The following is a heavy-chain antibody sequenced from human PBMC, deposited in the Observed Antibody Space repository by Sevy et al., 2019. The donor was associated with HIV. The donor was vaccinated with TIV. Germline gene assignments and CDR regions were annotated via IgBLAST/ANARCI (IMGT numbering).Heavy chain of an antibody. J-gene: IGHJ4*02. V-gene: IGHV4-34*01. CDR3: ARGLLLDY. CDR1: GGSFSGYY. CDR2: INHSGST. Sequence: SETLSLTCAVYGGSFSGYYWSWIRHPPGKGLEWIGEINHSGSTNYNPSLKSRVTISVDTSKNQFSLKLSSVTAADTAVYYCARGLLLDYWGQGTLVTVSS.